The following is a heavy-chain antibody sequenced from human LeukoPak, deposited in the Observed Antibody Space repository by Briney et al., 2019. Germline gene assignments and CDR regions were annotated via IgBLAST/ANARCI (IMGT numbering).Heavy chain of an antibody. J-gene: IGHJ4*02. CDR3: ARGYWVGFDY. Sequence: PSETLSLTSTVSGGSINSGTYYWSWIRQPAGRGLEWNGYIYYSGSTNYNPSLKSRVTISVDTSKNQFSLKLSSGTAADSAVSYSARGYWVGFDYWGQGTLVTVSS. V-gene: IGHV4-61*10. CDR1: GGSINSGTYY. CDR2: IYYSGST. D-gene: IGHD3-10*01.